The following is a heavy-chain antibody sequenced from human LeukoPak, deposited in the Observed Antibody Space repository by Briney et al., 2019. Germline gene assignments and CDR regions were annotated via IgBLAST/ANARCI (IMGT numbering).Heavy chain of an antibody. CDR2: IIPIFGTA. CDR1: GGTFSSYA. D-gene: IGHD3-10*01. V-gene: IGHV1-69*13. Sequence: GASVKVSCNASGGTFSSYAISWVRHAPAQGLELMGGIIPIFGTANYAQKFQGRVTITADESTSTAYMELSSLRSEDTAVYYCAGSDRDAFDIWGQGTMVTVSS. CDR3: AGSDRDAFDI. J-gene: IGHJ3*02.